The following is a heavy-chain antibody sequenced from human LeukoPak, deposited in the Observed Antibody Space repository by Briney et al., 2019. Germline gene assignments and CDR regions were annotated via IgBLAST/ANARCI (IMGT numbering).Heavy chain of an antibody. CDR3: ARGGSGYGGTY. J-gene: IGHJ4*02. V-gene: IGHV3-21*01. D-gene: IGHD4-23*01. CDR2: ISSSSSYI. Sequence: PGGSLRLSCAASGFTFSSYCMSWVRQAPGKGLEWVSSISSSSSYIYYADSVKGRFTISRDNAKNSQYLQMNSLRAEDTAVYYCARGGSGYGGTYWGQGTLVTVSS. CDR1: GFTFSSYC.